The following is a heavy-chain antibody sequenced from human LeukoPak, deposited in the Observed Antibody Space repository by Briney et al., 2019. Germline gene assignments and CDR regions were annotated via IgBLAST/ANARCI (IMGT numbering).Heavy chain of an antibody. J-gene: IGHJ4*02. CDR2: INPNSGGT. CDR3: ASDRGYSYGYPLSFDY. D-gene: IGHD5-18*01. CDR1: GYTFTGYY. V-gene: IGHV1-2*02. Sequence: GASVKVSCKASGYTFTGYYMHWVRQAPGQGLKWMGWINPNSGGTNYAQKFQGRVTMTRDTSISTAYMELSRLRSDDTAVYYCASDRGYSYGYPLSFDYWGQGTLVTVSS.